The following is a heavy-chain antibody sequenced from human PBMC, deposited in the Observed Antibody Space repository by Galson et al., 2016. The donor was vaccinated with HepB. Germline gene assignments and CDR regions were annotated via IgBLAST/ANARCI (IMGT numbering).Heavy chain of an antibody. D-gene: IGHD6-19*01. V-gene: IGHV3-11*01. J-gene: IGHJ6*03. CDR2: IGVGGAVI. CDR1: GFTFSDYY. CDR3: ARDRKAIALADTTPGYYYYYMDV. Sequence: SLRLSCAASGFTFSDYYMTWVRQAPGKGLEWVSYIGVGGAVIWYADSVKGRFTISRDNSNNTVYLQMNSLRAEDTAVDSCARDRKAIALADTTPGYYYYYMDVWGKGTTVTVSS.